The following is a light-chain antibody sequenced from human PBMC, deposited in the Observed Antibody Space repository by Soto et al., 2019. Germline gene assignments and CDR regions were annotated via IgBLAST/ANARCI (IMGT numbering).Light chain of an antibody. CDR3: SSYTTNSVVI. CDR1: SSDVGRYDY. CDR2: DVT. Sequence: QSALTQPASVSGSPGQSITISCTGTSSDVGRYDYVSWSQQHPGRAPKLLIYDVTNRPSGVSTRFSGSKSGNTASLTISGLQPEDEADYYCSSYTTNSVVIFGGGTKVTVL. J-gene: IGLJ2*01. V-gene: IGLV2-14*01.